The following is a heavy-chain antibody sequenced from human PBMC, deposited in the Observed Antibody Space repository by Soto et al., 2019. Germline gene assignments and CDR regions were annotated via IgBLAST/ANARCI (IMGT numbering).Heavy chain of an antibody. D-gene: IGHD6-13*01. V-gene: IGHV3-74*01. Sequence: GGSLRLSCADSGFSFSSYWMHWVRQGPGKGLVWVSRINTDGSSTNYADSVKGRFTISRDNSKNTLYLQMNSLRAEDTAVYYCAKRISGSSLSPSNWFDPWGQGTLVTVSS. CDR2: INTDGSST. CDR1: GFSFSSYW. J-gene: IGHJ5*02. CDR3: AKRISGSSLSPSNWFDP.